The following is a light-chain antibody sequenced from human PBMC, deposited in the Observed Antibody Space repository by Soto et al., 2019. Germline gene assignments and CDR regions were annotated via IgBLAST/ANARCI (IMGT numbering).Light chain of an antibody. CDR3: QQYSTYSWT. Sequence: DIQMTQSPSTLSASVGDRVTITCRASQSINSWLAWYQQKPGKAPQILIYDASSLESGVPSRFSGSGSGTEFTLTISSLQPDDFATYYCQQYSTYSWTFGQGTKVDIK. V-gene: IGKV1-5*01. CDR1: QSINSW. CDR2: DAS. J-gene: IGKJ1*01.